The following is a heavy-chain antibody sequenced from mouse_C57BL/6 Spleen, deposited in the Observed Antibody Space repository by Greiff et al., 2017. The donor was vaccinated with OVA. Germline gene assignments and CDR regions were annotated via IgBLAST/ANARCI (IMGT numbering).Heavy chain of an antibody. Sequence: EVKLMESGGGLVQPGGSLSLSCAASGFTFTDYYMSWVRQPPGKALEWLGFIRNKANGYTTDYSASVKGRFTISRDNSQSILYLQMDALGAEYSATYYCARSFHYYGSSYGGAMDYWGQGTSVTVSS. CDR1: GFTFTDYY. CDR3: ARSFHYYGSSYGGAMDY. CDR2: IRNKANGYTT. D-gene: IGHD1-1*01. V-gene: IGHV7-3*01. J-gene: IGHJ4*01.